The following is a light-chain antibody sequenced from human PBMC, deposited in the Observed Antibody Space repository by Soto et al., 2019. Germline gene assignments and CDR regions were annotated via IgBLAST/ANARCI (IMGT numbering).Light chain of an antibody. V-gene: IGKV3-20*01. CDR3: QQYGSSPET. CDR2: GAS. J-gene: IGKJ1*01. Sequence: EIVLTQSPATLSLSPGERATLSCRASQSVTDNYLAWYQQKPGQAPRLVISGASSRTSGIPDRFSGSGSGTDFTLTISRLEPEDFAVYYCQQYGSSPETFGQGTKVDI. CDR1: QSVTDNY.